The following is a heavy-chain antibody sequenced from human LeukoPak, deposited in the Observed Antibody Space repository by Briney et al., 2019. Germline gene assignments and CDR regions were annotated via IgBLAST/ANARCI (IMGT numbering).Heavy chain of an antibody. CDR2: IHQSGIT. Sequence: SETLSLTCTVSGGSFKNYYWNWIRQPPGKGLEWIACIHQSGITVSNPSLKSRLTLSLDASKNQFSLRLTSVTVADTAVYYCARDLEYCSTTSCFTWGQGTLVTVSS. V-gene: IGHV4-59*12. J-gene: IGHJ5*02. D-gene: IGHD2-2*01. CDR3: ARDLEYCSTTSCFT. CDR1: GGSFKNYY.